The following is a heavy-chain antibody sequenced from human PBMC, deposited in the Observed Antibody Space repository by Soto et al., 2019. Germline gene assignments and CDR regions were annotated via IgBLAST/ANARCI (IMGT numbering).Heavy chain of an antibody. J-gene: IGHJ4*02. V-gene: IGHV3-74*01. D-gene: IGHD2-15*01. Sequence: EVQLVESGGGLVQPGGSLRLSFAASGFTFSSYWMHWVRQAPGKGLVWVSRINSYGSSTSYADSVKGRFTISRDNAKNTLYLQMNSLRAEDTAVYYCVRTSLVVAAATREDYWGQRTLVTVSS. CDR3: VRTSLVVAAATREDY. CDR1: GFTFSSYW. CDR2: INSYGSST.